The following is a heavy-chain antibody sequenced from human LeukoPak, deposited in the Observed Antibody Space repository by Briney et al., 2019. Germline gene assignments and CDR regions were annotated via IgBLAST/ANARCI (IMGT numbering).Heavy chain of an antibody. CDR2: IIPIFGTA. J-gene: IGHJ6*03. CDR1: GGTFSSYA. D-gene: IGHD6-6*01. V-gene: IGHV1-69*05. CDR3: ARFSSGLYSSSSFPRNPYSYYSYYMDV. Sequence: EASVTVSCKASGGTFSSYAISWVRQAPGQGLEWMGGIIPIFGTANYAQKFQGRVTITTDESTSTAYMELSSLSSEDTAVYYCARFSSGLYSSSSFPRNPYSYYSYYMDVWGKGTTVTVSS.